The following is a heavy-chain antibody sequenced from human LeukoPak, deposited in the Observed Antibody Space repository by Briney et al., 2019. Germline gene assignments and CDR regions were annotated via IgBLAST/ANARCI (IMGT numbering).Heavy chain of an antibody. V-gene: IGHV3-20*04. CDR3: ARARNYYYMDV. Sequence: GGSLRLSCAASGFTFDDYGMNWVRQAPGKGLEWVSGINWNGGSTSYADSVKGRFTISRDNAKSSLYLQMNSLRAEDTALYFCARARNYYYMDVWGKGTTVTVSS. CDR1: GFTFDDYG. CDR2: INWNGGST. J-gene: IGHJ6*03.